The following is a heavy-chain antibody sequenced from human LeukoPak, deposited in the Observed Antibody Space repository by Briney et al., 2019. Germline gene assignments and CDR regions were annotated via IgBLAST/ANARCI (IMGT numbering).Heavy chain of an antibody. CDR1: GFTFSSYA. J-gene: IGHJ4*02. V-gene: IGHV3-30-3*01. CDR3: ARDIRSGRGDQFLFDY. CDR2: ISYDGSNK. D-gene: IGHD6-25*01. Sequence: PGRSLRLSCAASGFTFSSYAMHWVRQAPGEGLGWVAVISYDGSNKYYADSVKGRFTISRDNSKNTLYLQMNSLRAEDTAVYYCARDIRSGRGDQFLFDYWGQGTLVTVSS.